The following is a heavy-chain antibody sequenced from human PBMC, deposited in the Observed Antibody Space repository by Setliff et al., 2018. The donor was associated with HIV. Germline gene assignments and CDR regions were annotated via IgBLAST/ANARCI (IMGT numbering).Heavy chain of an antibody. J-gene: IGHJ1*01. CDR3: ARDSPADGGNPGRFQR. CDR2: IFTSGSA. V-gene: IGHV4-61*09. Sequence: SETLSLTCTVSGDSISSGRYYGNWIRQPAGKGLDWIGHIFTSGSAFSSGTANYSPSLKSRVTISVDISKNQFSLKLTSVTAADTAMYFCARDSPADGGNPGRFQRWGQGTLVTVSS. CDR1: GDSISSGRYY. D-gene: IGHD2-15*01.